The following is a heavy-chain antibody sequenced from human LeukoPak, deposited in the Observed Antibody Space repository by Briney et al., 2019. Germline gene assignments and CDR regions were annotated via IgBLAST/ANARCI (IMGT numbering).Heavy chain of an antibody. CDR3: AKIGDSNSLVV. CDR1: GGSISSDY. Sequence: SETLSLTCTVSGGSISSDYWSWIRQPPGKGLEWIGYISYSGSINYTPSLKSRVTISIDTSKNQFSLKLSSVTTADTAVYYCAKIGDSNSLVVWGQGTLDTVSS. CDR2: ISYSGSI. D-gene: IGHD4-11*01. J-gene: IGHJ4*02. V-gene: IGHV4-59*01.